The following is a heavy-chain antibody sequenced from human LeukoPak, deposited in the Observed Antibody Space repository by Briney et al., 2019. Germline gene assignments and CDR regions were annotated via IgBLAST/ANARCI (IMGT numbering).Heavy chain of an antibody. CDR2: ISGSGAST. Sequence: GGSLRLSCAASGFTFSSYAMSWVHQAPGKGLEWVSAISGSGASTYYAGSVKGRFPISRDTSRNTLYLQRNSLRAEDTAVYYCAKDMGEDGSYYLDYWGQGTLVTVSS. CDR3: AKDMGEDGSYYLDY. D-gene: IGHD1-26*01. V-gene: IGHV3-23*01. CDR1: GFTFSSYA. J-gene: IGHJ4*02.